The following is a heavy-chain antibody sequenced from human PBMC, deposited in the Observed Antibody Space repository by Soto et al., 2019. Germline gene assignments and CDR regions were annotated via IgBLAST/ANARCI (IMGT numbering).Heavy chain of an antibody. D-gene: IGHD3-10*01. CDR3: ASGGMIRGAGFDY. CDR2: ISSSTNYI. V-gene: IGHV3-21*01. CDR1: GFTFSSYT. J-gene: IGHJ4*02. Sequence: GSLRLSCAASGFTFSSYTMNWVRQAPGKGLEWVSSISSSTNYIYYADSLKGRFTISRDNAKNSLYLQMTSLRAEDTAVYYCASGGMIRGAGFDYSGQAPLVTVSS.